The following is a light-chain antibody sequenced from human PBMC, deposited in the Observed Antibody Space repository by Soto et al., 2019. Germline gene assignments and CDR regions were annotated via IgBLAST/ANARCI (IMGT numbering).Light chain of an antibody. Sequence: QSALAQPASVSGSPGQSITISCTGTSSGVGGYNYVSWYQQHPGKAPKLMIYEVSNRPSGVSNRFSGSKSGNTASLTISGLQAEDEADYYCNSYTSSSTLLYVFGTGTKVTVL. CDR3: NSYTSSSTLLYV. CDR1: SSGVGGYNY. V-gene: IGLV2-14*01. J-gene: IGLJ1*01. CDR2: EVS.